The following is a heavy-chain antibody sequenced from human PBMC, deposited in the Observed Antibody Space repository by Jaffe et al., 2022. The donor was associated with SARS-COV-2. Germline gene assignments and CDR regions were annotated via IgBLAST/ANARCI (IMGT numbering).Heavy chain of an antibody. CDR1: GFTFSNAW. CDR2: IKSKTDGGTT. D-gene: IGHD3-9*01. J-gene: IGHJ4*02. Sequence: EVQLVESGGGLVKPGGSLRLSCAASGFTFSNAWMSWVRQAPGKGLEWVGRIKSKTDGGTTDYAAPVKGRFTISRDDSKNTLYLQMNSLKTEDTAVYYCTVRYFDWLLPFDYWGQGTLVTVSS. CDR3: TVRYFDWLLPFDY. V-gene: IGHV3-15*01.